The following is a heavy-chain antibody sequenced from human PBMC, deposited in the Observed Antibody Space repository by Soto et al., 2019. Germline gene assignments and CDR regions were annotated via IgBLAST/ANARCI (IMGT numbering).Heavy chain of an antibody. CDR1: GGSTSSGGYY. J-gene: IGHJ6*02. Sequence: SETLSLTCTVSGGSTSSGGYYWSWIRQHPGKGLEWIGYIYYSGSTYYNPSLKSRVTISVDTSKNQFSLKLRSVTAADTAVYYCARGFTFQCYPSGMDVWAQATTVTVSS. CDR2: IYYSGST. CDR3: ARGFTFQCYPSGMDV. D-gene: IGHD3-16*01. V-gene: IGHV4-31*03.